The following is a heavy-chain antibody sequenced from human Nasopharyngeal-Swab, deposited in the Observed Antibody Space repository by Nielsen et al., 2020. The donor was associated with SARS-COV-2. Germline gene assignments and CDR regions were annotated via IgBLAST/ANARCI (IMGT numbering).Heavy chain of an antibody. D-gene: IGHD3-22*01. CDR3: AKDYYDSSGYLGNDAFDI. V-gene: IGHV3-23*01. CDR2: IGGSGGST. J-gene: IGHJ3*02. CDR1: GFTFSSYA. Sequence: GGSLRLSCAASGFTFSSYAMSWVRQAPGKGLEWVSAIGGSGGSTYYADSVKGRFTISRDNSKNTLYLQMNSLRAEDTAVYYCAKDYYDSSGYLGNDAFDIWGQGTMVTVSS.